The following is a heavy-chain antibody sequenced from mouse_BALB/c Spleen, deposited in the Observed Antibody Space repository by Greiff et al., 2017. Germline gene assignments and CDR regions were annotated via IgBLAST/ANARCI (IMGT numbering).Heavy chain of an antibody. J-gene: IGHJ2*01. CDR3: ARRGYGNFFDY. D-gene: IGHD2-10*02. Sequence: EVKLQESGPELVKPGASVKISCKASGYSFTGYFMNWVMQSHGKSLEWIGRINPYNGDTFYNQKFKGKATLTVDKSSSTAHMELRSLASEDSAVYYCARRGYGNFFDYWGQGTTLTVSS. V-gene: IGHV1-20*02. CDR1: GYSFTGYF. CDR2: INPYNGDT.